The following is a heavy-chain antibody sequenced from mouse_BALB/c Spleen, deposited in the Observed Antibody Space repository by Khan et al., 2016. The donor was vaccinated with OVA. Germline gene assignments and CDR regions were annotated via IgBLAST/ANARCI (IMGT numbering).Heavy chain of an antibody. D-gene: IGHD1-1*01. Sequence: DVQLQESEPDLVKPSQSLSLTCTVTGYSITSGYSWLWIRQFPGNKLEWMGYIHYSGSTNYNPSLKSRISTTRDPYKNQFFLSLNSVATEDTATYSYERAITKVVTYWYIDVWGAGTTFTVSS. V-gene: IGHV3-1*02. J-gene: IGHJ1*01. CDR2: IHYSGST. CDR1: GYSITSGYS. CDR3: ERAITKVVTYWYIDV.